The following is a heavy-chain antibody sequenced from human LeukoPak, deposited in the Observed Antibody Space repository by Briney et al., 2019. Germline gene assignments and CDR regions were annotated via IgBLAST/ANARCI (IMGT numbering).Heavy chain of an antibody. CDR2: MNQDGSGK. J-gene: IGHJ4*02. CDR3: ARDHLIASAGNDY. V-gene: IGHV3-7*01. Sequence: PGGSLRLSCAASGFSFSDYWMSWVRQAPGKGLEWVANMNQDGSGKYYVVSVKGRFTISRDNAKNSLYLQMNSLRAEDTSLYYCARDHLIASAGNDYWGQGTLVTVSS. CDR1: GFSFSDYW. D-gene: IGHD6-13*01.